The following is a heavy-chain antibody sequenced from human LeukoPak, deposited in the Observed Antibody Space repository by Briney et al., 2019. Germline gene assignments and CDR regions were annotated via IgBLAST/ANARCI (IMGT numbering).Heavy chain of an antibody. D-gene: IGHD6-13*01. CDR3: ARDVAIAAAGTVRPHVTFGWYFDL. Sequence: GESLRLSCATSGFTFSSSTFGSYTMNWVRQAPGKGLEWVAVISYDGSNKYYADSVKGRFTISRDNSKNTLYLQMNSLRAEDTAVYYCARDVAIAAAGTVRPHVTFGWYFDLWGRGTLVTVSS. J-gene: IGHJ2*01. CDR1: GFTFSSSTFGSYT. CDR2: ISYDGSNK. V-gene: IGHV3-30-3*01.